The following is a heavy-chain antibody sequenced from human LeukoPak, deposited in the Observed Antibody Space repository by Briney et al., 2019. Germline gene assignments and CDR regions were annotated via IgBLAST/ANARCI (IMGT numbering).Heavy chain of an antibody. V-gene: IGHV1-18*01. J-gene: IGHJ3*02. CDR1: GYTFTSYG. CDR3: ARQTTVTSLDLSDI. Sequence: ASVKVSCKASGYTFTSYGISWVRQAPGQGLEWMGWISGYNGNTNYAQKFQGRVTMTTDTSTSTVYMELRSLRSDDTAVYYCARQTTVTSLDLSDIWGQGTMVTVSS. D-gene: IGHD4-17*01. CDR2: ISGYNGNT.